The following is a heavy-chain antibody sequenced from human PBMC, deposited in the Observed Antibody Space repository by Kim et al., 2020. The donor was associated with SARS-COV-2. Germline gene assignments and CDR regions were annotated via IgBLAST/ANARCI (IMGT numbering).Heavy chain of an antibody. D-gene: IGHD2-2*01. Sequence: SETLSLTCTVSGGSISSGGYYWSWIRQHPGKGLEWIGYIYYSGSTYYNPSLKSRVTISVDTSKNQFSLKLSSVTAADTAVYYCARDGPAGDVLRDAFDIWGQGTMVTVSS. CDR3: ARDGPAGDVLRDAFDI. CDR2: IYYSGST. V-gene: IGHV4-31*03. CDR1: GGSISSGGYY. J-gene: IGHJ3*02.